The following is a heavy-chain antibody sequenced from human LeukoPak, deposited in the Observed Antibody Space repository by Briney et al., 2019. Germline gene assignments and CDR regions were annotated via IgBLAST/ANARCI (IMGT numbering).Heavy chain of an antibody. D-gene: IGHD2-15*01. CDR1: GVSLSTTAVG. CDR3: ARLSATYSNRFYY. V-gene: IGHV2-5*01. Sequence: DPGDTLLKATQTLTLTCSFSGVSLSTTAVGVGWFRQPPGKALDWFEVIYLKENTRYIQSLEKRQTITKDTSPNPVVFAMTTADPVDTGTYYCARLSATYSNRFYYWGQGILVTVSS. J-gene: IGHJ4*02. CDR2: IYLKENT.